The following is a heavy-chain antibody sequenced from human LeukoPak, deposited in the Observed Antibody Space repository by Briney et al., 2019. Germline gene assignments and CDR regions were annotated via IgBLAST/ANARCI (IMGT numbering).Heavy chain of an antibody. D-gene: IGHD6-6*01. V-gene: IGHV3-48*03. Sequence: GGSLRLSCAASGFIFSSYEMNWVRQAPGKGLEWVSYISSFSSTIYYADSVMGRFTISRDNAKNSLYLQMNSLRAEDTAVYYCAREGSSVYMDVWGKGTTVTVSS. CDR2: ISSFSSTI. J-gene: IGHJ6*03. CDR3: AREGSSVYMDV. CDR1: GFIFSSYE.